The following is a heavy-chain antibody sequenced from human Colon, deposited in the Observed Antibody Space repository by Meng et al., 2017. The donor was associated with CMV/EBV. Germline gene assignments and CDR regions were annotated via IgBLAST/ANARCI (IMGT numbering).Heavy chain of an antibody. CDR3: AKVAKLTTVVMDGMDV. CDR2: ISGSGGTT. V-gene: IGHV3-23*01. D-gene: IGHD4-23*01. CDR1: FTFSSYS. J-gene: IGHJ6*02. Sequence: FTFSSYSMTWVRQAPGKGLEWVSGISGSGGTTYGADSVRGRFTISRDNSKNTLHLQMNSLRAEDTALYYCAKVAKLTTVVMDGMDVWGQGTTVTVSS.